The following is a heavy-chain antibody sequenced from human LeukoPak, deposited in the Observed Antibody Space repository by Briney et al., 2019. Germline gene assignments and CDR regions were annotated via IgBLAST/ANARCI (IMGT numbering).Heavy chain of an antibody. V-gene: IGHV1-24*01. Sequence: ASVKVSCKVSGYTLTELSMHWVREAPGKGLEWMGGFDPEDGETIYAQKFQGRVTMTEDTSTDTAYMELSSLRSEDTAVYYCATPNYDSSGYYYGSAFDIWGQGTMVTVSS. J-gene: IGHJ3*02. CDR2: FDPEDGET. CDR3: ATPNYDSSGYYYGSAFDI. CDR1: GYTLTELS. D-gene: IGHD3-22*01.